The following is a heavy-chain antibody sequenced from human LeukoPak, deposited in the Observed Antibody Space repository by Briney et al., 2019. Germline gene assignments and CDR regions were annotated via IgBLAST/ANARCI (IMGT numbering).Heavy chain of an antibody. V-gene: IGHV4-59*01. CDR2: IYYSGST. CDR3: ARAPYSGYPQRVEGGAFDI. D-gene: IGHD5-12*01. Sequence: TSETLSLTCTVSGGSISSYYWSWIRQPPGKGLEWIGYIYYSGSTNYNPSLKSRVTISVDTSKNQFSLKLSSVTAADTAVYYCARAPYSGYPQRVEGGAFDIWGQGTMVTVSS. CDR1: GGSISSYY. J-gene: IGHJ3*02.